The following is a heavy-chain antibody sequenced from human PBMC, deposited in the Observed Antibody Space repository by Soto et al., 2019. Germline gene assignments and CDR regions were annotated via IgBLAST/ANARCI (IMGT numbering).Heavy chain of an antibody. J-gene: IGHJ4*02. V-gene: IGHV4-34*01. CDR2: INHSGST. CDR1: GGSFSGYY. Sequence: SETLSLTCAVYGGSFSGYYWSWIRQPPGKGLEWIGEINHSGSTNYNPSLKSRVTISVDTSKNQFSLKLSSVTAADTAVYYCARGTIAARRFDYWGQGTLVTVSS. D-gene: IGHD6-6*01. CDR3: ARGTIAARRFDY.